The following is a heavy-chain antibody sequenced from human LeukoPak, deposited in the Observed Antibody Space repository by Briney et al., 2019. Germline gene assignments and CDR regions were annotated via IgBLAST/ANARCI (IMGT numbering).Heavy chain of an antibody. Sequence: GGSLRLSCAASGFTFSSYSINWVRQAPGKGLEWVSSISSSSSYIYYADSVKGRFTISRDNAKNSLYLQMNGLRAEDTAVYYCARSKELLSDYWGQGTLVTVSP. CDR3: ARSKELLSDY. J-gene: IGHJ4*02. V-gene: IGHV3-21*01. D-gene: IGHD1-26*01. CDR1: GFTFSSYS. CDR2: ISSSSSYI.